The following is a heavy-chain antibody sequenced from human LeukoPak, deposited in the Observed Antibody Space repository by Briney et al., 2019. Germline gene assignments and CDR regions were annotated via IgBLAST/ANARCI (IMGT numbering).Heavy chain of an antibody. J-gene: IGHJ5*02. CDR2: IKQDGSGK. D-gene: IGHD3-10*01. V-gene: IGHV3-7*03. CDR1: GFTFSSYW. Sequence: GGSLRLSCAASGFTFSSYWMSWVRQAPGKGLEWVANIKQDGSGKYYVDSVKGRFTISRDNAKNSLYLQMNSLRAEDTAVYYCARDLYYYGSGSYYSADPWFDPWGQGTLVTVSS. CDR3: ARDLYYYGSGSYYSADPWFDP.